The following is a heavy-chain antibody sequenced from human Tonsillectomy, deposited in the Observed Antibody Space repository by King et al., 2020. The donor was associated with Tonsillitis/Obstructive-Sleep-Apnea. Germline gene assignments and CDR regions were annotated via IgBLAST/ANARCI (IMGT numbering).Heavy chain of an antibody. CDR2: INHSGRI. CDR1: GGSFSGYY. Sequence: VQLQQWGAGLLKPSETLSLTCAVYGGSFSGYYWSWIRHPPGKGLEWIGEINHSGRINYNPSLKSRVTISVDTSKNPFSLKLSSVTAADTAVYYCAGRIGQRYNYMDVWGKGTTVTVSS. J-gene: IGHJ6*03. CDR3: AGRIGQRYNYMDV. V-gene: IGHV4-34*01. D-gene: IGHD6-25*01.